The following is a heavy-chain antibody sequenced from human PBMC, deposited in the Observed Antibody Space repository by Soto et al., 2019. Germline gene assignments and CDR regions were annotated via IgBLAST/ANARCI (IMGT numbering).Heavy chain of an antibody. CDR1: GYTFTSYG. CDR2: ISAYNGNT. J-gene: IGHJ6*03. Sequence: ASVKVSCKASGYTFTSYGISWVRQAPGQGLEWMRWISAYNGNTNYAQKLQGRVTMTTDTSTSTAYMELRSLRSDDTAVYYCARATYYDFWSGYYTRSVYYYYMDVWGKGTTVTVSS. D-gene: IGHD3-3*01. CDR3: ARATYYDFWSGYYTRSVYYYYMDV. V-gene: IGHV1-18*01.